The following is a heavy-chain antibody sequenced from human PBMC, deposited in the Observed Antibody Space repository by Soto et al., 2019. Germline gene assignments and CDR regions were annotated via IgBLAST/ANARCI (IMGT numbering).Heavy chain of an antibody. CDR1: GFTFPNFA. CDR3: AKDHSFSRSGSPSPYYFDY. V-gene: IGHV3-30*04. Sequence: QVYLVESGGGVVQPGKSLRLSCTVSGFTFPNFAMHWVRQAPGKGPEWVALISSDGNTKYYADSVKGRFTISRDTSKNTLSLQMSGLRIEDTAVFYCAKDHSFSRSGSPSPYYFDYWGQGTLVTVSS. D-gene: IGHD3-10*01. J-gene: IGHJ4*02. CDR2: ISSDGNTK.